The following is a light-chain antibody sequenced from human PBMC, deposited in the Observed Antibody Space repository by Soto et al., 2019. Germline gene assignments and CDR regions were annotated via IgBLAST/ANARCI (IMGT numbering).Light chain of an antibody. J-gene: IGLJ3*02. CDR2: EVS. Sequence: QSALTQPASVSGSPGQSITISCTGTSSDVGGYNYVSWYQQHPGKAPKLMIYEVSNRPSGVPDRFSGSKSGTSASLAITGLQAEDEADYYCQSYDSSLSGSRVFGGGTKLTVL. CDR3: QSYDSSLSGSRV. CDR1: SSDVGGYNY. V-gene: IGLV2-14*01.